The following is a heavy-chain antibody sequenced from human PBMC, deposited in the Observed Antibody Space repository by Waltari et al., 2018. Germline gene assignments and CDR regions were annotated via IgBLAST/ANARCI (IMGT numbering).Heavy chain of an antibody. Sequence: QTPLKESGPTLVKPPQTLTLPCPFPGFPPALIGVGVAWIRRPPGKALEWLALIYWNDDKRYSPSLKSRLTITKDTSKNQVVLTMTNMDPVDTATYYCAHRRDDYGGRIYYFDYWGQGTLVTVSS. CDR1: GFPPALIGVG. D-gene: IGHD2-15*01. CDR2: IYWNDDK. CDR3: AHRRDDYGGRIYYFDY. V-gene: IGHV2-5*01. J-gene: IGHJ4*02.